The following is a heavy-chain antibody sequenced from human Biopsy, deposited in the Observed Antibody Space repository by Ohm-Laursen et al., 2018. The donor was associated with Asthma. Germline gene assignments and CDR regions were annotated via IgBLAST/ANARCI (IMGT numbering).Heavy chain of an antibody. CDR2: LIPVLGTP. D-gene: IGHD5-12*01. CDR1: GDSFSNYA. V-gene: IGHV1-69*13. CDR3: ARGYSGSDRIVYYYSGLEV. Sequence: SVKVSRKTSGDSFSNYAISWVRQAPGQGLEWMGGLIPVLGTPDHAQMFEGRVTITADESTSTDYMELSSLSSEDTAVYYCARGYSGSDRIVYYYSGLEVWGQGTTVTVSS. J-gene: IGHJ6*02.